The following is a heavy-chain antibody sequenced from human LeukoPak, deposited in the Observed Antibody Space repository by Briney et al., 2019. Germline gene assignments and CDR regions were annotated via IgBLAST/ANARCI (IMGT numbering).Heavy chain of an antibody. CDR1: GFTFSNAW. CDR2: IKSKTDGGTT. Sequence: GGSLRLSCAASGFTFSNAWMSWVRQAPGKGLEWVGRIKSKTDGGTTDYAAPVKGRFTISRDDSKNTLYLQMNSLKTEDTAVYYCTTGGTQPLVVAATHYYYYGMDVWGQGTTVTVSS. V-gene: IGHV3-15*01. D-gene: IGHD2-15*01. J-gene: IGHJ6*02. CDR3: TTGGTQPLVVAATHYYYYGMDV.